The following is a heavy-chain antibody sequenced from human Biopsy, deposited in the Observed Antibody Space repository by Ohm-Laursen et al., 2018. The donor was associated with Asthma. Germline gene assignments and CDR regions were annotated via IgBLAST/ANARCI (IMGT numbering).Heavy chain of an antibody. CDR2: LIPVLGTP. CDR3: ARGYSGSDRIVYYYSGLEV. Sequence: SVKVSCNATGDSFSNYAISWVRQAPGQGLEWMGGLIPVLGTPDHAQMFEGRVTITADESTSTAYMELSSLSSEDTAVYYCARGYSGSDRIVYYYSGLEVWGQGTTVTVSS. D-gene: IGHD5-12*01. CDR1: GDSFSNYA. V-gene: IGHV1-69*13. J-gene: IGHJ6*02.